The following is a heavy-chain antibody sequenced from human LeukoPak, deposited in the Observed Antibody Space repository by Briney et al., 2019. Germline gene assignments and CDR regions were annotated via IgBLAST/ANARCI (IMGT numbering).Heavy chain of an antibody. D-gene: IGHD3-22*01. V-gene: IGHV4-34*01. CDR3: ARFDSSGYSNYYYYYMDV. J-gene: IGHJ6*03. Sequence: PSETLSLTCAVYGGSFSGYYWSWIRQPPGKGLEWSGEINHSGSTNYNPSLKSRVTISVDTSKNQFSLKLSSVTAADTAVYYCARFDSSGYSNYYYYYMDVWGKGTTVTVSS. CDR1: GGSFSGYY. CDR2: INHSGST.